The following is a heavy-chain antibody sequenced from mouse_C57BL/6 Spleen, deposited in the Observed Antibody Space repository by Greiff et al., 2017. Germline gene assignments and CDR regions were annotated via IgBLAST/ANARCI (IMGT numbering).Heavy chain of an antibody. CDR1: GFTFSSYT. CDR2: ISGGGGNT. D-gene: IGHD4-1*01. Sequence: EVKLMESGGGLVKPGGSLKLSCAASGFTFSSYTMSWVRQTPEKRLEWVATISGGGGNTYYPDSVKGRFTISSDNAKNTLYLLMSSRRSEDTALYYCARHGTGTWYFDVWGTGTTVTVSS. J-gene: IGHJ1*03. CDR3: ARHGTGTWYFDV. V-gene: IGHV5-9*01.